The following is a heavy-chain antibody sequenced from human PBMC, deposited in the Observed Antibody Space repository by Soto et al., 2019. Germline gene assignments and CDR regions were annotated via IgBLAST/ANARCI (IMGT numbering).Heavy chain of an antibody. CDR1: GFTVSSYW. CDR3: ARDLFGESH. CDR2: IKQDGSEK. Sequence: GGSLRLSCAASGFTVSSYWMSWVRQAPGKGLEWVATIKQDGSEKYYVDSVKGRFTISRDNAKNSLYLQMNSLRAEDTAVYYCARDLFGESHWGQGTLVTVSS. J-gene: IGHJ4*02. V-gene: IGHV3-7*01. D-gene: IGHD3-10*01.